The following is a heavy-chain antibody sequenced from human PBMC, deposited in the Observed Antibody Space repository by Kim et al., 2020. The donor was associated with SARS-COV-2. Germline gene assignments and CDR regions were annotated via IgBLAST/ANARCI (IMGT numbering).Heavy chain of an antibody. CDR2: ISGSGGST. CDR3: ANSMGTSGYSYGPKTFDI. D-gene: IGHD5-18*01. Sequence: GGSLRLSCAASGFTFSSYAMSWVRQAPGKGLEWVSAISGSGGSTYYADSVKGRFTISRDNSKNTLYLQMNSLRAEDTAVYYCANSMGTSGYSYGPKTFDIWGQGTMVTVSS. CDR1: GFTFSSYA. V-gene: IGHV3-23*01. J-gene: IGHJ3*02.